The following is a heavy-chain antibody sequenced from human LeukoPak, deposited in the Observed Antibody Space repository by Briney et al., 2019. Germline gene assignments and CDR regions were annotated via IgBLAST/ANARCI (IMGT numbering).Heavy chain of an antibody. CDR3: ARLQATVSEDWFDP. CDR2: IYPGDSDT. CDR1: GYTFSSYW. Sequence: GESLRISCKGSGYTFSSYWIGWVRQMPGKGLVWMGIIYPGDSDTRYSPSFQGQVTISADKSISTAYLQWSSLKASDTAMYYCARLQATVSEDWFDPWGQGTLVTVFS. J-gene: IGHJ5*02. D-gene: IGHD4-17*01. V-gene: IGHV5-51*01.